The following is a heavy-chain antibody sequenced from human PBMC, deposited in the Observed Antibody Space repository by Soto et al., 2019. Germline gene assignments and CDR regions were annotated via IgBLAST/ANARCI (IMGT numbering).Heavy chain of an antibody. CDR1: GFNFRSYA. V-gene: IGHV3-30*04. D-gene: IGHD6-13*01. CDR2: ISYDGSLE. CDR3: ARAAYSSSWNWFDP. J-gene: IGHJ5*02. Sequence: PGGSLRLSCAASGFNFRSYAIHWVRQAPGKGLEWVAVISYDGSLEHYADSVKGRFTISRDNSKNKLYLQMNSLRGEDTDVYYCARAAYSSSWNWFDPWGQGTLVTVSS.